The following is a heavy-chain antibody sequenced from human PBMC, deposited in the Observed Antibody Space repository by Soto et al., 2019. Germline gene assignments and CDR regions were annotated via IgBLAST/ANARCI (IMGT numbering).Heavy chain of an antibody. D-gene: IGHD2-2*01. Sequence: SETLSLTCTVSGGSISNYYWNWIRQSPGKGLEWIGYIYSSGSTYYNPSLQSRVTISVDRSKNQFSLKLSSVTAADTAVYYCARVPDLWGKGSLVPVSS. J-gene: IGHJ5*02. CDR1: GGSISNYY. CDR3: ARVPDL. CDR2: IYSSGST. V-gene: IGHV4-59*01.